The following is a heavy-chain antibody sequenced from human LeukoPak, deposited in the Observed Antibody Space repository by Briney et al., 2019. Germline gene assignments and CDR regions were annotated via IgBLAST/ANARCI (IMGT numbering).Heavy chain of an antibody. CDR1: GFTFSSYA. Sequence: GGSLRLSCAAPGFTFSSYAMSWVRQAPGKGLEGVSQIGGSGGGTTFYADSVKGRFTISRDDSKNTLYLQMNSLRADDTAVYYWADWNYVDYWGQGTLVTVSS. CDR2: IGGSGGGTT. J-gene: IGHJ4*02. CDR3: ADWNYVDY. D-gene: IGHD1-7*01. V-gene: IGHV3-23*01.